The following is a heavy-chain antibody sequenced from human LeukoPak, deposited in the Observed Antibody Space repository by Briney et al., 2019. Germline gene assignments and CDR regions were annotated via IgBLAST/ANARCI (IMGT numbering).Heavy chain of an antibody. Sequence: ASVKVSCKASGYTFTSYGISWVRQAPGQGLEWMGWISAYNGNTNYAQKLQGRVTMTTDTSTSTAYMELRSLRSDDTAVYYCARDLRSGWFADPNNWFDPWGQGTLVTVSA. CDR1: GYTFTSYG. J-gene: IGHJ5*02. D-gene: IGHD6-19*01. CDR2: ISAYNGNT. CDR3: ARDLRSGWFADPNNWFDP. V-gene: IGHV1-18*01.